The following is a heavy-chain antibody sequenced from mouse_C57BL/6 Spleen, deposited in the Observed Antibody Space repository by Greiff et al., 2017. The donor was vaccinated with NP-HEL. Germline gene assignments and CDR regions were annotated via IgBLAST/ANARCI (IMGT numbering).Heavy chain of an antibody. CDR2: IRNKANGYTT. CDR1: GFTFTDYY. CDR3: ARDYGYWYFDV. D-gene: IGHD1-1*01. J-gene: IGHJ1*03. Sequence: EVMLVESGGGLVQPGGSLSLSCAASGFTFTDYYMSWVRQTPGKALAWLGFIRNKANGYTTEYRASVKGRLTISRDNTQSIHYLQMNALRAEDSATDDCARDYGYWYFDVWGTGTTVTVSS. V-gene: IGHV7-3*01.